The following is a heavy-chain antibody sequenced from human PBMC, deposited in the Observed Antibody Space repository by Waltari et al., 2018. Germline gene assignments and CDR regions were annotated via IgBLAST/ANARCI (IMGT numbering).Heavy chain of an antibody. V-gene: IGHV4-34*01. Sequence: QVQLQQWGAGLLKPSETLSLTCAVYGGSFSGYYWSWIRQPPGKGLEWIGEINHSGSTNYNPARKSRVTISVDTSKNQFSLKLSSVTAADTAVYYCARRLWDTAMVDYWGQGTLVTVSS. J-gene: IGHJ4*02. D-gene: IGHD5-18*01. CDR1: GGSFSGYY. CDR2: INHSGST. CDR3: ARRLWDTAMVDY.